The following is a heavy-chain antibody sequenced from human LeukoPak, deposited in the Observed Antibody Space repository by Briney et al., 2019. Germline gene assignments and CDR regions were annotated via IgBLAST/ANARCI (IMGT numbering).Heavy chain of an antibody. V-gene: IGHV3-23*01. CDR2: ISIRGDST. J-gene: IGHJ4*02. D-gene: IGHD6-19*01. CDR3: AKDRGSGWSGFFDY. Sequence: GGSLRLSCAASGFSFSSYAMSWVRQAPGKGLEWVSGISIRGDSTYYADSVKGRFTISRDNSKNTLYLQMNSLRAEDTAVYYCAKDRGSGWSGFFDYWGQGTLVTVSS. CDR1: GFSFSSYA.